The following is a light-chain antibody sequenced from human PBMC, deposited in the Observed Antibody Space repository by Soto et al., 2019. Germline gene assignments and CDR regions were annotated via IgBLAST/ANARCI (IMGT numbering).Light chain of an antibody. CDR2: EAS. J-gene: IGKJ3*01. Sequence: EIVLTQSPATLSLSPGERATLSCRASQSVNSYLAWYQQKPGQAPRLLIYEASNRATGVPARFSGSGSGTDFTLTISSLEPEDFAVYYCQQRSNWPVTFGPGTKVDIK. CDR3: QQRSNWPVT. CDR1: QSVNSY. V-gene: IGKV3-11*01.